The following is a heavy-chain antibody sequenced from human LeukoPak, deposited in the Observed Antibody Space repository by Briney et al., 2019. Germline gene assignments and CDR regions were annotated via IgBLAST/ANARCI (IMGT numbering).Heavy chain of an antibody. CDR2: INTDGSST. V-gene: IGHV3-74*01. CDR1: GFTFISYG. CDR3: ARELHREVTLDY. D-gene: IGHD2-21*02. J-gene: IGHJ4*01. Sequence: PGGSLRLSCAVSGFTFISYGMQWVRQAPGKGLAWVSRINTDGSSTTYAASVKGRFTISRDNAKNTLYLQMNSLRAEDTAVYYCARELHREVTLDYWGQGTLVTVSS.